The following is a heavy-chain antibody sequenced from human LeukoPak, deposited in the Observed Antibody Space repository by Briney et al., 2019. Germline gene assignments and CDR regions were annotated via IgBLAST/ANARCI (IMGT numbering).Heavy chain of an antibody. J-gene: IGHJ4*02. Sequence: ASVKVSCKASGYTFTDYYIHWVRQDPGQGLEWMGWINPNSGGTNSAQKFQGRVTMTKDTSISTAYMELSRLRSDDTAVYFCARAIAVVDYWGQGTLVTVSS. V-gene: IGHV1-2*02. D-gene: IGHD6-19*01. CDR1: GYTFTDYY. CDR2: INPNSGGT. CDR3: ARAIAVVDY.